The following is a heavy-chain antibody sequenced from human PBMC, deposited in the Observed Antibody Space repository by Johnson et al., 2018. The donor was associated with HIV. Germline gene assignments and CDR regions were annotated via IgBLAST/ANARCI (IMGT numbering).Heavy chain of an antibody. D-gene: IGHD2-15*01. CDR2: IRGSGGST. J-gene: IGHJ3*02. Sequence: VQLVESVGGLVQPGGSLRLSCAASGFTFSSYAMSWVRQAPGKGLEWVSAIRGSGGSTGYADSVKGRFTISRDNAKNSLYLQMNSLRAEDTALSYCARVVARVGGCDGGEVFAFDIWGQGTMVTVSS. CDR3: ARVVARVGGCDGGEVFAFDI. CDR1: GFTFSSYA. V-gene: IGHV3-23*04.